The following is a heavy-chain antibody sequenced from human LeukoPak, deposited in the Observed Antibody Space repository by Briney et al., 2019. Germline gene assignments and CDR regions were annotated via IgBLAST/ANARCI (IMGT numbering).Heavy chain of an antibody. D-gene: IGHD2-2*01. Sequence: PGGSLRLSCAASGFTFSSYSMNWVRRAPGKGLEWVSSISSSSVYIYYADSLKGRFTISRDNAKNSLYLQMNSLRAEDTAVYYCARENHTPRGYCSSTSCSDYYMDVWGKGTTVTVSS. V-gene: IGHV3-21*01. CDR2: ISSSSVYI. CDR1: GFTFSSYS. CDR3: ARENHTPRGYCSSTSCSDYYMDV. J-gene: IGHJ6*03.